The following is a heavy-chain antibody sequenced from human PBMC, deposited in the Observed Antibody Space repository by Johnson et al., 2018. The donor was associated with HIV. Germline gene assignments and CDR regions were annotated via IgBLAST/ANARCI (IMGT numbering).Heavy chain of an antibody. Sequence: QVLLVESGGGVVQPGRSLRLSCAASGFTFSSYPMHWVRQAPGKGLEWVAVISYDGGSKYYAASVKGRLTISRDKSHNTLYVEMNSLRAEDTAVFCCARGAPNWNYEPFSDAFDIWGQGTMVTVSS. D-gene: IGHD1-7*01. CDR2: ISYDGGSK. V-gene: IGHV3-30-3*01. CDR1: GFTFSSYP. CDR3: ARGAPNWNYEPFSDAFDI. J-gene: IGHJ3*02.